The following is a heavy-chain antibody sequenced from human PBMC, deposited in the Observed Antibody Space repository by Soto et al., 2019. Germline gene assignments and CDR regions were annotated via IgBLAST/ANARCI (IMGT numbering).Heavy chain of an antibody. Sequence: SVMVSCKASGGTFSSYAISWVRQAPGQGLEWMGGIIPIFGTANYAQKFQGRVTITADESTSTAYMELSSLRSEDTAVYYCARGYYYDSSGYLFEFDYWGQGTLVTVSS. CDR2: IIPIFGTA. V-gene: IGHV1-69*13. D-gene: IGHD3-22*01. CDR1: GGTFSSYA. J-gene: IGHJ4*02. CDR3: ARGYYYDSSGYLFEFDY.